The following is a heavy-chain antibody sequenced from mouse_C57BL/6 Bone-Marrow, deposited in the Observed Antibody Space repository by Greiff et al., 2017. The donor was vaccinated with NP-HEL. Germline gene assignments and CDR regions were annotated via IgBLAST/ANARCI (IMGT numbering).Heavy chain of an antibody. J-gene: IGHJ3*01. CDR2: IDPSDSYT. D-gene: IGHD2-4*01. V-gene: IGHV1-50*01. CDR1: GYTFTSYW. CDR3: ARPIYYDYEGFAY. Sequence: QVQLQQPGAELVKPGASVKLSCKASGYTFTSYWMQWVNQRPGQGLEWIGEIDPSDSYTNYNQKFKGKATLTVDTSSSTAYMQLSSLTSEDSAVYYCARPIYYDYEGFAYWGQGTLVTVSA.